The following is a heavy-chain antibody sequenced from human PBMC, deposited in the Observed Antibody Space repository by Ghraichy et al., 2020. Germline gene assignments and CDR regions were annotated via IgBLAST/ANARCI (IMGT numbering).Heavy chain of an antibody. J-gene: IGHJ5*02. CDR2: IHHSGST. V-gene: IGHV4-34*01. CDR1: GGSFSGYY. D-gene: IGHD3-3*01. Sequence: SETLSLTCAVYGGSFSGYYWSWIRQPPGKGLEWIGEIHHSGSTNYNPSLKRRVTISVDTSTNQFSLKLSFVTAADTAVYYCARLRTYYDFWSGEPWGQGTLVTVSS. CDR3: ARLRTYYDFWSGEP.